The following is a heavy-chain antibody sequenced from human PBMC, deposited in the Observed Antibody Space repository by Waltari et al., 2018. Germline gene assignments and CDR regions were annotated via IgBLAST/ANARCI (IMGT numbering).Heavy chain of an antibody. V-gene: IGHV3-23*01. J-gene: IGHJ4*02. CDR2: IGGSSAHI. CDR3: AKFIGSQWD. Sequence: EVQLLESGGGLVQPGGSLRLACAASGFPFSAYARRGVRQVPGKGLEWVSSIGGSSAHIYYTDSVRGRFTISRDSSKNTLYLQMNNVRAEDTAVYYCAKFIGSQWDWGQGTLVTVSS. D-gene: IGHD3-10*01. CDR1: GFPFSAYA.